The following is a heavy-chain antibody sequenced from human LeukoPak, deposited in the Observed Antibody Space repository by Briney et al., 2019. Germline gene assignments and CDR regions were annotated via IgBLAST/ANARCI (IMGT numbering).Heavy chain of an antibody. J-gene: IGHJ2*01. CDR3: ARGGSGFERYFDL. CDR1: GFTFNIYW. D-gene: IGHD6-19*01. Sequence: GGSLRLSCAASGFTFNIYWMSWVRQAPGKGLEWVANIKQDGSGKYYVDSVKGRFTISRDNAKNSLYLQMNSLRAEDTAVYYCARGGSGFERYFDLWGRGTLVTVSS. CDR2: IKQDGSGK. V-gene: IGHV3-7*05.